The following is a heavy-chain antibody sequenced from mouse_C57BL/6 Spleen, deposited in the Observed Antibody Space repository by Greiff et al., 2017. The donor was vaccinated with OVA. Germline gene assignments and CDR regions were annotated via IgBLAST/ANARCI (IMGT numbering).Heavy chain of an antibody. CDR3: ARDRGYLDY. D-gene: IGHD3-1*01. CDR1: GFTFSDYY. J-gene: IGHJ2*01. V-gene: IGHV5-16*01. Sequence: EVNVVESEGGLVQPGSSMKLSCTASGFTFSDYYMAWVRQVPEKGLEWVANINYDGSSTYYLDSLKSRFIISRDNAKNILYLQMSSLKSEDTATYYCARDRGYLDYWGQGTTLTVSA. CDR2: INYDGSST.